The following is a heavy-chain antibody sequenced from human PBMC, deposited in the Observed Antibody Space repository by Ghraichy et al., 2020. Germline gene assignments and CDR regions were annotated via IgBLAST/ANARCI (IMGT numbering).Heavy chain of an antibody. D-gene: IGHD2-2*01. Sequence: SCAASGFTFSRCNMNWVRQAPGKGLEWVSSISSTNSYIYYADSVKGRFTISRDNAKNSLYLQMNSLRAEDTAVYYCARDPPRGVVVLPAPGTFDIWGQGTMVTVSA. V-gene: IGHV3-21*01. CDR2: ISSTNSYI. CDR3: ARDPPRGVVVLPAPGTFDI. CDR1: GFTFSRCN. J-gene: IGHJ3*02.